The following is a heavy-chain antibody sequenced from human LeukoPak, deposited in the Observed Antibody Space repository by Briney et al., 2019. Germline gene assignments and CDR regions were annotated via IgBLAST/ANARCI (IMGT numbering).Heavy chain of an antibody. J-gene: IGHJ4*01. V-gene: IGHV3-23*01. D-gene: IGHD5-12*01. CDR3: ARDEGTSGYDLLDY. CDR1: GFTFGSHA. Sequence: GGSLRLSCEASGFTFGSHAMYWVRQAPGKGLEWVAGIFGSGGSPHYADSVKGRFTISRDNPRNTVYLQINSLRAEDTAIYYCARDEGTSGYDLLDYWGQGTLVTVSS. CDR2: IFGSGGSP.